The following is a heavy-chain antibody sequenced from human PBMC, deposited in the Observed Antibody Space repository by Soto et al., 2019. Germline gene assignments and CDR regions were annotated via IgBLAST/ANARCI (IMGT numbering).Heavy chain of an antibody. V-gene: IGHV4-31*03. J-gene: IGHJ4*01. D-gene: IGHD3-10*01. CDR2: IYYSGST. CDR3: ASIWFGDFDY. Sequence: SETLSLTCTVSGGSIRSGGYYWSWIRQHPGKGLEWIGYIYYSGSTYYNPSLKSRVTISVDTSKNQFSLKLDSVTAADTAVYYCASIWFGDFDYWGHGTLVTVSS. CDR1: GGSIRSGGYY.